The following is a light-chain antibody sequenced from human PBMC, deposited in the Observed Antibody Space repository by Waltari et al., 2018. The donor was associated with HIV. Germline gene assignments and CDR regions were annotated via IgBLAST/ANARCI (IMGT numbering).Light chain of an antibody. CDR2: TNN. J-gene: IGLJ1*01. V-gene: IGLV1-47*01. CDR1: NSNIGRNY. CDR3: AAWNDRLSGYV. Sequence: QSVLTQPPSASGTPGQRVTISCSGSNSNIGRNYVYWYQQLPGTAPKLRIYTNNQRPSGVPDRFSGSKSGTSASLAISGLRSEDEADYYCAAWNDRLSGYVFGTGTKVTV.